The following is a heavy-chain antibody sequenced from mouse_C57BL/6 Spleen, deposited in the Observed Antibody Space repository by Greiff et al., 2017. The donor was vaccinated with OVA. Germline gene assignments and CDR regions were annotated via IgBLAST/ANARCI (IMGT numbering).Heavy chain of an antibody. CDR3: ARGGYDYDDYFDY. V-gene: IGHV1-59*01. CDR2: IDPSDSYT. D-gene: IGHD2-4*01. Sequence: QVQLQQPGAELVRPGTSVKLSCKASGYTFTSYWMHWVKQRPGQGLEWIGVIDPSDSYTNYNQKFKGKATLTVDTSSSTAYMQLSSLTSEDSAVYYCARGGYDYDDYFDYWGQGTTLTVSS. CDR1: GYTFTSYW. J-gene: IGHJ2*01.